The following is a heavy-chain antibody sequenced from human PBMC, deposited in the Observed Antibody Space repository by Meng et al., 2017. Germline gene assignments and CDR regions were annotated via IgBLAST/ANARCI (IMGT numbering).Heavy chain of an antibody. D-gene: IGHD3-22*01. CDR3: ARDFDYDSSGYYYANDAFDI. CDR1: GFTFSSYA. Sequence: LKISCAASGFTFSSYAMHWVRQAPGKGLEWVAVISYDGSNKYYADSVKGRFTISRDNSKNTLYLQMNSLRAEDTAVYYCARDFDYDSSGYYYANDAFDIWGQGTMVTVSS. V-gene: IGHV3-30*04. J-gene: IGHJ3*02. CDR2: ISYDGSNK.